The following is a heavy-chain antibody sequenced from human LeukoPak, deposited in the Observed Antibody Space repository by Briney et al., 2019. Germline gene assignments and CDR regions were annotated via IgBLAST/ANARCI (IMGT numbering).Heavy chain of an antibody. V-gene: IGHV3-23*01. Sequence: GGSLRLSCAASGFTFNSYAMSWVRQAPGKGMEWVSGISGSGDSTYYADSVKGRFTISRDNSKNTLYLQMSSLGAEDTAVYYCAKHRRDLLSYSLFDYWGQGSLVTVSS. D-gene: IGHD1-26*01. CDR3: AKHRRDLLSYSLFDY. J-gene: IGHJ4*02. CDR1: GFTFNSYA. CDR2: ISGSGDST.